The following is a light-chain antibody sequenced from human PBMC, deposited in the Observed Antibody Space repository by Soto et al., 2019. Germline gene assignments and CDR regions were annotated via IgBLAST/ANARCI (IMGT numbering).Light chain of an antibody. V-gene: IGKV1-5*01. J-gene: IGKJ1*01. CDR1: QSISSW. Sequence: DIPMTQSPSTLSASVVDRVTITCRASQSISSWVAWYQQKPGKAPKLLIYHASSLESGVPSRFSGSGSGTEFTLTISSLQPDVFATYYCQQYNSYSTFGHWSKLEFK. CDR3: QQYNSYST. CDR2: HAS.